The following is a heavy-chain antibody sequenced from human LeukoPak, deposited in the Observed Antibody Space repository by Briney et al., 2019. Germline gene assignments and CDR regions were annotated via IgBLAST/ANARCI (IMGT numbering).Heavy chain of an antibody. CDR2: IYPGDSDT. J-gene: IGHJ4*02. V-gene: IGHV5-51*01. CDR3: ARVMTTLTGFDY. D-gene: IGHD2/OR15-2a*01. Sequence: GESLKISFKGSGYTFTTYWIGWVRQMPGKGLGWMGIIYPGDSDTRYSPSLQGQVTISADKSISTAYLQWSSLKASDTAMYYCARVMTTLTGFDYWGQGTLVTVSS. CDR1: GYTFTTYW.